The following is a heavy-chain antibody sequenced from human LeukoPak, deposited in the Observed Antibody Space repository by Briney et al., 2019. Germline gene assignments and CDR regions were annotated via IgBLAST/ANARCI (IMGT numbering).Heavy chain of an antibody. CDR2: INHSGST. J-gene: IGHJ4*02. CDR1: GRSFSGYC. Sequence: SETMSPTCAVYGRSFSGYCWSWIRRPPGKGLEWIGEINHSGSTNYHPTLKSRVTISVDTSNNQFTRKLSAVTAADPAVYNCARGLSSWGQGTLVTVSS. CDR3: ARGLSS. D-gene: IGHD2-2*01. V-gene: IGHV4-34*01.